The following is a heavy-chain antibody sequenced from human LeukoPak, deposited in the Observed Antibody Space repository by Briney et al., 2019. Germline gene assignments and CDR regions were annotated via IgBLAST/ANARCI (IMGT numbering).Heavy chain of an antibody. CDR2: INHSGST. Sequence: PGGSLRLSCAASGFTFSSYSMSWIRQPPGKGLEWIGEINHSGSTNYNPSLKSRVTISVDTSKNQFSLKLSSVTAADTAVYYCARGGYSSSSYYFDYWGQGTLVTVSS. J-gene: IGHJ4*02. D-gene: IGHD6-13*01. V-gene: IGHV4-34*01. CDR1: GFTFSSYS. CDR3: ARGGYSSSSYYFDY.